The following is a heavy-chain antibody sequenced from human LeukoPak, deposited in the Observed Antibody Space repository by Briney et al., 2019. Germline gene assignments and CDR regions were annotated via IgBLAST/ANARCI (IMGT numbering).Heavy chain of an antibody. CDR1: GGSISSSNW. CDR3: ARAVVGSGSYYSLNFDY. CDR2: IYHSGST. J-gene: IGHJ4*02. Sequence: SETLSLTCAVSGGSISSSNWWSWVRQPPGKGLEWIVEIYHSGSTNYNPSLKSRVTISVDKSKNQFSLKLSSVTAADTAVYYCARAVVGSGSYYSLNFDYWGQGTLVTVSS. V-gene: IGHV4-4*02. D-gene: IGHD3-10*01.